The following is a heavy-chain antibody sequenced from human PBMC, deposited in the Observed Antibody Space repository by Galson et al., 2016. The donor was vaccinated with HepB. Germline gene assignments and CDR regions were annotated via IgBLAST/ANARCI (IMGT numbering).Heavy chain of an antibody. CDR2: IGGSGTAT. CDR3: AKYRETGGYWGPGFDS. CDR1: GFTFTSHW. J-gene: IGHJ4*02. D-gene: IGHD1-26*01. V-gene: IGHV3-23*01. Sequence: SLRLSCAASGFTFTSHWMTWVRQAPGKGLEWVSGIGGSGTATYYADSVKGRFTISRDNSKNTLYLQMNSLRAEDTALYFCAKYRETGGYWGPGFDSWGQGTLVTVSS.